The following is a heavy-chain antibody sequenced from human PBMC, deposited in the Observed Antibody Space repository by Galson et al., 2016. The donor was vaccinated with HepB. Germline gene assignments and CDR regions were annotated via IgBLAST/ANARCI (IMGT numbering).Heavy chain of an antibody. Sequence: SLRLSCAVSGFTFSTYWMNWVRHAPGEGLVWVSRINSDGSTTNYVDSVKGRFTISRGNAENTLYLQMDSLRVDDTAVYYCARMNYYGSGSPIDHWGQGSLVTVSS. CDR1: GFTFSTYW. D-gene: IGHD3-10*01. V-gene: IGHV3-74*01. CDR2: INSDGSTT. J-gene: IGHJ4*02. CDR3: ARMNYYGSGSPIDH.